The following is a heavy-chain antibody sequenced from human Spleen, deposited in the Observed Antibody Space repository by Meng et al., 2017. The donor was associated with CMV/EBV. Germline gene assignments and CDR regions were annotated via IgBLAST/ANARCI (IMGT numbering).Heavy chain of an antibody. J-gene: IGHJ4*02. CDR1: GYTFTGYY. D-gene: IGHD5-12*01. CDR3: ARDFSGGYDCFDY. V-gene: IGHV1-2*02. Sequence: SVKVSCKASGYTFTGYYIHWVRQALGQGLEWMGWINPYSGGTNYAQKFQGRVTLTTDTSTSTVYMEVRSLRSDDTAVYYCARDFSGGYDCFDYWGQGTLVTVSS. CDR2: INPYSGGT.